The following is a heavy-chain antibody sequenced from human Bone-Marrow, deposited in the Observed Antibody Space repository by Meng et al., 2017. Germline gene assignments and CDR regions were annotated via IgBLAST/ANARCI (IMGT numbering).Heavy chain of an antibody. J-gene: IGHJ4*02. CDR1: GGTFSDYY. Sequence: QVQLQQWGAELLKPSETLSPTCAVYGGTFSDYYWSWIRQPPGKGLEWIGEINHSGGTKYTPSLESRVTISIDTSKNQFSLKLSSVTAADTAIYYCARQGDTAMATFDYWGQGTLVTVSS. D-gene: IGHD5-18*01. V-gene: IGHV4-34*01. CDR2: INHSGGT. CDR3: ARQGDTAMATFDY.